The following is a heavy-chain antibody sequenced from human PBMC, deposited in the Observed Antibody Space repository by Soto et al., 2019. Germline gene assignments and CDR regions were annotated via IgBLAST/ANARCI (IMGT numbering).Heavy chain of an antibody. CDR3: ARDLYFDY. V-gene: IGHV3-66*01. J-gene: IGHJ4*02. CDR1: GFTVTSHS. CDR2: IYSGGST. Sequence: EVQLVESGGGLVQPGGSLRLSCAASGFTVTSHSMSWVRQAPGKGLEWVSVIYSGGSTYYAVSVKGRFTISRDNSKNTLYLQMNSLRAEDTAVYYCARDLYFDYWGQGTLVTVSS.